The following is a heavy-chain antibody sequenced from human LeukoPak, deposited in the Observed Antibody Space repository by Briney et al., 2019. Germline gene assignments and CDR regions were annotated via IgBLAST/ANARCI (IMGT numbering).Heavy chain of an antibody. J-gene: IGHJ5*01. V-gene: IGHV3-23*01. Sequence: GGSLRLSCVTSGFTLTNYGISWVRQAPGKGLEWVSPVSSGGDDTYYADSVKGRFTVSRDTSRNTLFLQMNSLRAEDTATYLCQKDAEERHSRAIVWYFGSWGRGTLVTVSS. CDR3: QKDAEERHSRAIVWYFGS. D-gene: IGHD3-9*01. CDR2: VSSGGDDT. CDR1: GFTLTNYG.